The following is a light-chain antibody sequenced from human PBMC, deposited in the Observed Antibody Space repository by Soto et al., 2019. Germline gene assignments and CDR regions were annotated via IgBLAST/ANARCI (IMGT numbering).Light chain of an antibody. J-gene: IGKJ4*01. V-gene: IGKV3-15*01. CDR3: QQYNNWPLT. CDR2: HAS. Sequence: ELVMTQSPATLSVSLGDRATLSCRASQSVSSNLAWYQQKPGQAPRLLIYHASTRATGIPARFSGSGSGTEFTLTISSLQSEDFAVFSCQQYNNWPLTFGGGTKVDIK. CDR1: QSVSSN.